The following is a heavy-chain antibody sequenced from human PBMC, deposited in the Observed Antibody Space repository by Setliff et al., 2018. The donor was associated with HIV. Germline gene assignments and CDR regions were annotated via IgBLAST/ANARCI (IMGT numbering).Heavy chain of an antibody. CDR2: VIDDGGA. V-gene: IGHV4-34*01. D-gene: IGHD1-1*01. Sequence: PSETRSLTCAVYGGSFSNYFWSWLRQSPGGGLEWIGEVIDDGGANYNASLKSRVTMSVDTSKKEVSLKLASVTAADTAVYYCARGRDCDTNNCVFRSYYHYGFDVWGQGTTVTVSS. CDR1: GGSFSNYF. CDR3: ARGRDCDTNNCVFRSYYHYGFDV. J-gene: IGHJ6*02.